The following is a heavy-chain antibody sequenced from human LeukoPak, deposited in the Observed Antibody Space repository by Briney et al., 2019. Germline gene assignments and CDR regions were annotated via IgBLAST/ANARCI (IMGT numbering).Heavy chain of an antibody. J-gene: IGHJ4*02. D-gene: IGHD4-11*01. CDR3: ARDYSNYVFDY. CDR2: IIPILGIA. CDR1: GGTFSSYT. Sequence: SVKVSCKASGGTFSSYTISWVRQAPGQGLEWMGRIIPILGIANYAQKFQGRVTITADKSTSTAYMELSSLRPEDTAVYYCARDYSNYVFDYWGQGTLVTVSS. V-gene: IGHV1-69*02.